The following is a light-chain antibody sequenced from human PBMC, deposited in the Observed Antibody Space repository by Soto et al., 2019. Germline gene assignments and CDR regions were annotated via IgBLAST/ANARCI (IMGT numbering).Light chain of an antibody. J-gene: IGKJ4*01. V-gene: IGKV3-11*01. CDR1: QSVSGY. CDR2: DAS. Sequence: EIVLTQSPATLSLSPGERATLSCRASQSVSGYLAWYQQKPGQAPRLLMYDASNSATGIPARCSGSGSGTDFTLTISSLEPEDFAVYYCQQRSNWPSTFGGGTKVEIK. CDR3: QQRSNWPST.